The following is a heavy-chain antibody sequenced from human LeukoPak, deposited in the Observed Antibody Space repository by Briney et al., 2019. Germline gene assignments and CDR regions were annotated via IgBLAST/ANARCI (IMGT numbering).Heavy chain of an antibody. J-gene: IGHJ3*02. V-gene: IGHV3-53*01. Sequence: GGSLRLSCAASGVTVRSNYMNWVRQAPGKGLEWVALIFSGNSTYYADSVKGRFTISRDNSKSTLFLQMNSLRVVDTAVYYCAREGAGGFDIWGQGTMVTVSS. CDR3: AREGAGGFDI. CDR1: GVTVRSNY. D-gene: IGHD3-16*01. CDR2: IFSGNST.